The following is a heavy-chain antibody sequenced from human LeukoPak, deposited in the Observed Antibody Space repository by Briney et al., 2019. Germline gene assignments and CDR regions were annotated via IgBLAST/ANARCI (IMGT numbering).Heavy chain of an antibody. CDR1: GFTVSSNY. J-gene: IGHJ3*02. CDR2: IYSGGST. Sequence: GGSLRLSCAASGFTVSSNYMSWVRQAPGKGLEWVSVIYSGGSTYYADSVKGRFTISRDNSKNTLYLQMGSLRAEDMAVYYCARPMVRGDTNDAFDIWGQGTMVTVSS. CDR3: ARPMVRGDTNDAFDI. D-gene: IGHD3-10*01. V-gene: IGHV3-66*01.